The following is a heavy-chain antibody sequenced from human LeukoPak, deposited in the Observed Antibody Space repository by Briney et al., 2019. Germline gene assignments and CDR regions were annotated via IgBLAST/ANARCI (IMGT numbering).Heavy chain of an antibody. CDR3: ARHGTYYYASNEGNWYFDL. CDR1: GYSITSAYY. J-gene: IGHJ2*01. V-gene: IGHV4-38-2*02. D-gene: IGHD3-10*01. CDR2: IYYSGST. Sequence: SETLSLTCTVSGYSITSAYYWGWIRQSPGKGLAWIGSIYYSGSTNYNPSLKSRVTISVDTSKNQFSLKLSSVAAADTAVFYCARHGTYYYASNEGNWYFDLWGRGTLVTVSS.